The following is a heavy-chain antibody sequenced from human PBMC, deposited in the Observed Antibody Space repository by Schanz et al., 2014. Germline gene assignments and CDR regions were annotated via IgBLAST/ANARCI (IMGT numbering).Heavy chain of an antibody. V-gene: IGHV3-11*05. D-gene: IGHD6-13*01. Sequence: QVQLVESGGGLVKPGGSLRLSCAASGFTFSSYAMHWVRQAPGKGLEWVSYISGTSTYTNYADSVKGRFTISRDNAKNSLYLQMNSLRAEDTAVYYCAREQIMAAAGLGDYWGHGTLVTVSS. J-gene: IGHJ4*01. CDR1: GFTFSSYA. CDR2: ISGTSTYT. CDR3: AREQIMAAAGLGDY.